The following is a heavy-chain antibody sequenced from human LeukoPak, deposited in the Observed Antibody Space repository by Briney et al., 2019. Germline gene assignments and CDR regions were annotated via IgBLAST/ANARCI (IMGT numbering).Heavy chain of an antibody. J-gene: IGHJ4*02. D-gene: IGHD3-22*01. Sequence: GGSLRLSCAASGFTVSGNYMSWVRQAPGKGLEWVSVIYSGGSTYYADSVKGRFTISRDNSKNTLYLQMNSLRAEDTAVYYCAREIDYDSSGYYYAYFDYWGQGTLVTVSS. CDR3: AREIDYDSSGYYYAYFDY. V-gene: IGHV3-66*01. CDR1: GFTVSGNY. CDR2: IYSGGST.